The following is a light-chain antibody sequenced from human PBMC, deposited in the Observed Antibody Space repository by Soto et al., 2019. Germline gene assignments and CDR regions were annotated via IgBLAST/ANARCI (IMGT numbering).Light chain of an antibody. J-gene: IGKJ1*01. CDR2: CAS. CDR1: QSVLYSSNNKNY. V-gene: IGKV4-1*01. Sequence: DIVMTQSPDSLAVSLGERATINCKSSQSVLYSSNNKNYLAWYQQKPGQPPKLLIYCASTREYGVPDRFSGSGSGTDFTLNISSLQAEDVAVYYCQQYYSTPRTFGQGTKVEIK. CDR3: QQYYSTPRT.